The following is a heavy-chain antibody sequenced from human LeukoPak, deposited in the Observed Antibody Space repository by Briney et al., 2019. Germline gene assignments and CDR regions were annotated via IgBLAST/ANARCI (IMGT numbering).Heavy chain of an antibody. J-gene: IGHJ6*03. CDR2: ISAYNGNT. Sequence: ASVKVSCKASGYTFTSYGISWVRQAPGQGLEWMGWISAYNGNTNYAQKLQGRVTMTTDTSTSTAYMELRSLRSDDTAVYYCARAYCGGDCYYSYYYYYMDVWGKGTTVTVSS. V-gene: IGHV1-18*01. D-gene: IGHD2-21*02. CDR3: ARAYCGGDCYYSYYYYYMDV. CDR1: GYTFTSYG.